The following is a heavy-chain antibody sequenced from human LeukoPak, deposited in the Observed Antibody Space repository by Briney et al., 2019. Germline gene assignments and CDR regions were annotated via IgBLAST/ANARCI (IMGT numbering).Heavy chain of an antibody. CDR3: AKGLLDYYYDSSGGGAFDI. J-gene: IGHJ3*02. Sequence: GGSLRLSCAASGFTFDDYAMHWVRQAPGKGLEWVSGISWNSGSIGYADSVKGRSTISRDNAKNSLYLQMNSLRAEDTALYYCAKGLLDYYYDSSGGGAFDIWGQGTMVTVSS. CDR2: ISWNSGSI. CDR1: GFTFDDYA. V-gene: IGHV3-9*01. D-gene: IGHD3-22*01.